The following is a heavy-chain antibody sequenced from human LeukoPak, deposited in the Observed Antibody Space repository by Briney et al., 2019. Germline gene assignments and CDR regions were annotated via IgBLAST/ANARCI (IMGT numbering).Heavy chain of an antibody. Sequence: GGSLRLSCAASGFTFSSYSMNWVRQAPGKGLEWVSSIIDSGGSTYYADSVKGRFTISRDNSKNTLYLQMNSLRVDDTAIYYCARACSSTSCYVPVYWGRGTLVTVSS. CDR1: GFTFSSYS. CDR3: ARACSSTSCYVPVY. CDR2: IIDSGGST. V-gene: IGHV3-23*01. J-gene: IGHJ4*02. D-gene: IGHD2-2*01.